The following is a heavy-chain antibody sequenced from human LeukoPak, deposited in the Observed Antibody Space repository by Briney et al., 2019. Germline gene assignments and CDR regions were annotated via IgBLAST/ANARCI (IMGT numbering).Heavy chain of an antibody. CDR2: IYYSGST. V-gene: IGHV4-59*01. D-gene: IGHD4-17*01. Sequence: PSETLSLTCTVSGGSISSYYWSWIRQPPGKGLEWIGYIYYSGSTNYNPSLKSRVTISVDTSTNQFSLKLSSVTAADTAVYYCAREVYGDFDYWGQGTLVTVSS. J-gene: IGHJ4*02. CDR3: AREVYGDFDY. CDR1: GGSISSYY.